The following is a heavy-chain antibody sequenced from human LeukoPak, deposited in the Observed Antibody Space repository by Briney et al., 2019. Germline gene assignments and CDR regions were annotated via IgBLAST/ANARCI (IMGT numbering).Heavy chain of an antibody. CDR1: GFTFSGSA. D-gene: IGHD3-22*01. J-gene: IGHJ4*02. V-gene: IGHV3-73*01. CDR3: AVLGSGYYYATRGDDY. CDR2: IRSKANSYAT. Sequence: PGGSLRLSCAASGFTFSGSAMHWVRQASGKGLEWVGRIRSKANSYATAYAASVKGRFTISRDDSKNTAYLQMNSLKTEDTAVYYCAVLGSGYYYATRGDDYWGQGTLVTVSS.